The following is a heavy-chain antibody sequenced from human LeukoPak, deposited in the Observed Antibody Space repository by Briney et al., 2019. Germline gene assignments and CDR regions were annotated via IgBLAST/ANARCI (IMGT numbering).Heavy chain of an antibody. Sequence: GKSLRLSCAASGFTFTNYAIHWVRQAPGKGLEWVSAISGPASGAYYADSVKGRFTISRDNAKNSLYLQMNSLRAEGTAVYYCARDPGYYFDYWGQGTLVTVSS. CDR1: GFTFTNYA. V-gene: IGHV3-21*01. CDR2: ISGPASGA. J-gene: IGHJ4*02. CDR3: ARDPGYYFDY.